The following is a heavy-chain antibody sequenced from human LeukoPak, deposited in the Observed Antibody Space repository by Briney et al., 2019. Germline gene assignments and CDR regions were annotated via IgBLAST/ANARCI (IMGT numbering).Heavy chain of an antibody. CDR1: GFTFSNAW. CDR2: IKSKTDGGTT. V-gene: IGHV3-15*01. D-gene: IGHD3-10*01. CDR3: TTGPYDYGSGTYYH. J-gene: IGHJ4*02. Sequence: GGSLRLSCAASGFTFSNAWMSRVRQAPGKGLDWVGRIKSKTDGGTTDYAAPVKGRFTISRDDSKNTLYVQMNSLKTEDTAVYYCTTGPYDYGSGTYYHWGQGTLVTVSS.